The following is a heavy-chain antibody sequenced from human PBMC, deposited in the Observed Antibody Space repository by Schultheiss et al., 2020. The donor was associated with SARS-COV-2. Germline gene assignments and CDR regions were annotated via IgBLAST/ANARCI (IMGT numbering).Heavy chain of an antibody. CDR2: ISAYNGNT. V-gene: IGHV1-18*01. J-gene: IGHJ5*02. CDR3: ARDCSSTSCHGRFDP. CDR1: GYTFTSYD. D-gene: IGHD2-2*01. Sequence: ASVKVSCKASGYTFTSYDINWVRQATGQGLEWMGWISAYNGNTNYAQKLQGRVTMTTDTSTSTAYMELRSLRSDDTAVYYCARDCSSTSCHGRFDPWGQGTLVTVSS.